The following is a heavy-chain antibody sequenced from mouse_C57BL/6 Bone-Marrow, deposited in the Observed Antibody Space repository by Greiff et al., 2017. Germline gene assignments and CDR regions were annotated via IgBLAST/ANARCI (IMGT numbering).Heavy chain of an antibody. Sequence: QVQLQQPGAELVKPGASVKLSCKASGYTFNNYWMHWVKQRPGQGLEWIGMMHPNGGSTDYNEKFKSEATLSVDKSSRSAYMELSILTSEDSAVYDCARSYDYDDYTMDYWGQGTSVTVSS. CDR2: MHPNGGST. J-gene: IGHJ4*01. D-gene: IGHD2-4*01. V-gene: IGHV1-64*01. CDR1: GYTFNNYW. CDR3: ARSYDYDDYTMDY.